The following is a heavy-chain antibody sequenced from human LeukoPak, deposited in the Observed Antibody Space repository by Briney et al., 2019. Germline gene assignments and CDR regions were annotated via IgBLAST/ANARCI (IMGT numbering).Heavy chain of an antibody. CDR3: ARGQKSRWIQLWLRGNWFDP. J-gene: IGHJ5*02. CDR2: MNPNSGNT. CDR1: GYTFTSYD. V-gene: IGHV1-8*01. Sequence: ASVKVSCKASGYTFTSYDINWVRQATGQRLEWMGWMNPNSGNTGYAQKFQGRVTMTRNTSISTAYMELSSLRSEDTAVYYCARGQKSRWIQLWLRGNWFDPWGQGTLVTVSS. D-gene: IGHD5-18*01.